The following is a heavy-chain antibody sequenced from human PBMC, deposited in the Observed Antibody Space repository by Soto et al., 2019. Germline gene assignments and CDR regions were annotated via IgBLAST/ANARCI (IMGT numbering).Heavy chain of an antibody. CDR3: ARRGVAVAGDYYYYGMDV. J-gene: IGHJ6*02. CDR1: GGTFSSYA. V-gene: IGHV1-69*01. CDR2: IIPIFGTA. D-gene: IGHD6-19*01. Sequence: QVQLVQSGAEVQKPGSSVKVSCKASGGTFSSYAISWVRQAPGQGLEWMGGIIPIFGTANYAQKFQGRVTITADESTSTAYMELSSLRSEDTAVYYCARRGVAVAGDYYYYGMDVWGQGTTVTVSS.